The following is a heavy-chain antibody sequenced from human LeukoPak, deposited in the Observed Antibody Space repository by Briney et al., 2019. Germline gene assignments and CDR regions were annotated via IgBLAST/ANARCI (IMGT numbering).Heavy chain of an antibody. Sequence: ASVKVSCKASGYTFTSYGISWVRQAPGQGLEWMGWISAYNGNTNYAQKFQGRVTITADKSTSTAYMELSSLRSEDTAVYYCARVWPDFDIWGQGTMVTVSS. CDR2: ISAYNGNT. CDR3: ARVWPDFDI. D-gene: IGHD2-21*01. J-gene: IGHJ3*02. CDR1: GYTFTSYG. V-gene: IGHV1-18*01.